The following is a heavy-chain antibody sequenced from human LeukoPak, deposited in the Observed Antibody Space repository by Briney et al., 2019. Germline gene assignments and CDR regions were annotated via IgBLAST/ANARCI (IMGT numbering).Heavy chain of an antibody. V-gene: IGHV4-31*03. CDR1: GGSISSGGYY. CDR2: IYYSGST. J-gene: IGHJ4*02. CDR3: AREWHYYDSSGSKGYYFDY. Sequence: PSETLSLTCTVSGGSISSGGYYWSWIRQHPGKGLEWIGYIYYSGSTYYNPSLKSRVTISVDTSKNQFSLKLSSVTAADTAVYYCAREWHYYDSSGSKGYYFDYWGQGTLVTVSS. D-gene: IGHD3-22*01.